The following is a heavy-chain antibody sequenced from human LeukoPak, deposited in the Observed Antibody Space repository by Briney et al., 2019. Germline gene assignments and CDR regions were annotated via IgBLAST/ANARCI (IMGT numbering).Heavy chain of an antibody. D-gene: IGHD1-7*01. CDR3: ARSGFCGTASCCGRFFYTDV. J-gene: IGHJ6*03. CDR1: GGSMSGYY. CDR2: IFADGTT. V-gene: IGHV4-4*07. Sequence: SETLSLTCSVSGGSMSGYYWSWVRHPAGKRLEWIGRIFADGTTNYNPSLKSRVTISIDKSKSQVSLKLTSVTAADTAVYYCARSGFCGTASCCGRFFYTDVWGKGTTVIVSS.